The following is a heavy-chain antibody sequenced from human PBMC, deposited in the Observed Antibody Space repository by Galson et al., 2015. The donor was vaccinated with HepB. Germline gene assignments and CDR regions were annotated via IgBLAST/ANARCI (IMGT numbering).Heavy chain of an antibody. D-gene: IGHD3-3*01. CDR2: INPSGGST. J-gene: IGHJ6*02. CDR1: GYTFTSYY. Sequence: SVKVSCRASGYTFTSYYMHWVRQAPGQGLEWMGIINPSGGSTSYAQKFQGRVTMTRDTSTSTVYMELSSLRSEDTAVYYCARDRGARFFGVVNYGMDVWGQGTTVTVSS. CDR3: ARDRGARFFGVVNYGMDV. V-gene: IGHV1-46*01.